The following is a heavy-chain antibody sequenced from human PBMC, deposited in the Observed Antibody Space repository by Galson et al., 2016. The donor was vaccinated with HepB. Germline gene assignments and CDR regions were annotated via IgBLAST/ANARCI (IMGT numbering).Heavy chain of an antibody. J-gene: IGHJ3*02. CDR2: IKQDGSEK. CDR3: ARAIWVGIVRATNAFDI. V-gene: IGHV3-7*01. Sequence: SLRLSCAASGFTFSSYWMSWVRQAPGKGLEWVATIKQDGSEKYSVDSVKGRFTISRDNSENSLYLQMNSLRAEDTAVYYCARAIWVGIVRATNAFDIWGQGTMVTVSS. D-gene: IGHD1-26*01. CDR1: GFTFSSYW.